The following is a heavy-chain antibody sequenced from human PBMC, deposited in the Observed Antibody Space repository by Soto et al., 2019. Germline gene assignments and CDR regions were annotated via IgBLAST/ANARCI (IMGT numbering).Heavy chain of an antibody. CDR2: INAGNGNT. V-gene: IGHV1-3*01. D-gene: IGHD2-21*02. J-gene: IGHJ5*02. CDR3: ARGCGGDCYPSYWFDP. CDR1: GYTFTSYA. Sequence: GASVKVSCKASGYTFTSYAMHWVRQAPGQRLEWMGWINAGNGNTKYSQKFQGRVTITRDTSASTAYMELSSLRSEDTAVYYCARGCGGDCYPSYWFDPWGQGTLVTVSS.